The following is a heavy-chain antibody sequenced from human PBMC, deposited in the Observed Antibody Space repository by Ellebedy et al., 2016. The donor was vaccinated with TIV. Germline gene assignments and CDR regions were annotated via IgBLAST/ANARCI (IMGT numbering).Heavy chain of an antibody. CDR2: ISGGGATT. V-gene: IGHV3-23*01. J-gene: IGHJ6*02. Sequence: GGSLRLSCAASGFTFSSYAMSWVRQAPGKGLEWVSGISGGGATTYYADSVKGRFTISRDNAKNSLYLQMNSLRAEDTAVYYCARDEGYGGAAVYYYGMDVWGQGTTVTVSS. CDR3: ARDEGYGGAAVYYYGMDV. D-gene: IGHD4-23*01. CDR1: GFTFSSYA.